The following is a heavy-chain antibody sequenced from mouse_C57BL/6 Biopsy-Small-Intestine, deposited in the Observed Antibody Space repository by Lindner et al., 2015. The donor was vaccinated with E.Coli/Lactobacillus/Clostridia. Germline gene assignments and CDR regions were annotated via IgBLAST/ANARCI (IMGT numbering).Heavy chain of an antibody. CDR2: IYPYNWWY. V-gene: IGHV1-34*02. J-gene: IGHJ4*01. D-gene: IGHD2-14*01. CDR3: ARGAYYRYEGYAMDY. Sequence: VQLQESGPELVKPGASVKIVLDKASGYTFTDYNMDWVKQSHGKSLEWIGYIYPYNWWYWLQPEVQEPKATLTVDKSSSTAYMELHSLASEDSVVYYCARGAYYRYEGYAMDYWGQGTSVTVSS. CDR1: GYTFTDYN.